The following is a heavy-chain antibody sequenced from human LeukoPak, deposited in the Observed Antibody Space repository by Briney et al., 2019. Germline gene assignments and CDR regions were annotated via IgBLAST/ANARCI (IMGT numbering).Heavy chain of an antibody. V-gene: IGHV3-23*01. CDR3: AKSVAIYFYYGLDV. J-gene: IGHJ6*02. D-gene: IGHD3-3*01. CDR2: ITGSGGNT. CDR1: GFIFSSYS. Sequence: GGSLRLSCAASGFIFSSYSMSWVRQAPGMGLEWVSVITGSGGNTYYADSVKGRFSISRDNSKNTLYLQMNSLRAEDTAVYYCAKSVAIYFYYGLDVWGQGTTVTVSS.